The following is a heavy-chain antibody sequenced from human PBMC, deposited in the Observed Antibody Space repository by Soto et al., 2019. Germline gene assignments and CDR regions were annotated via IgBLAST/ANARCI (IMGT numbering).Heavy chain of an antibody. D-gene: IGHD6-13*01. CDR2: ISGSGGST. Sequence: GGSLRLSCAVSGFTFSDYGMHWVRQAPGKGLEWVSAISGSGGSTYYADSVKGRFAISRDNSKNTLYLQMNSLRAEDTAVYYCAKDVAAAGYFDYWGQGTLVTVSS. V-gene: IGHV3-23*01. CDR1: GFTFSDYG. J-gene: IGHJ4*02. CDR3: AKDVAAAGYFDY.